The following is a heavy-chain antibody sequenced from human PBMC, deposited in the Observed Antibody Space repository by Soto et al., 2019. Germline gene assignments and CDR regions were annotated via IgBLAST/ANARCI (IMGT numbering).Heavy chain of an antibody. J-gene: IGHJ4*01. V-gene: IGHV3-11*01. CDR1: GFTFSDYY. D-gene: IGHD3-10*01. CDR3: ARVYGSVSYPVYYSYLHY. Sequence: GRSLRLSCAASGFTFSDYYMSWIRQAPGKGLEWVSYISSSGSTIYYADSVKVRFTISRDNANNSLYLQMNSLRAEDTAVYYCARVYGSVSYPVYYSYLHYWGQG. CDR2: ISSSGSTI.